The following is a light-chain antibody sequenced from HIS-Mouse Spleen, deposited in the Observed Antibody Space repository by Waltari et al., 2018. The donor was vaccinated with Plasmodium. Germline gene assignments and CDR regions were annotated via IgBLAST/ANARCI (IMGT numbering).Light chain of an antibody. Sequence: TVLTQAPGTLSLYSGERATLPCRPSHSVSSSYLPWYQQKPVQAPRLLIYGASSRATGIPDRFSGSGSGTDFTLTISRLEPEDFAVYYCQQYGSSRFTFGPGTKVDIK. V-gene: IGKV3-20*01. CDR3: QQYGSSRFT. CDR2: GAS. J-gene: IGKJ3*01. CDR1: HSVSSSY.